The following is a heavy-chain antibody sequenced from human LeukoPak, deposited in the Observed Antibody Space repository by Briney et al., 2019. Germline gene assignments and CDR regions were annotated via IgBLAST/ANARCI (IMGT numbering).Heavy chain of an antibody. CDR3: ARGVGKAAGNFDY. Sequence: ASVKVSCKASGYTFTSYAMHWVRQAPGQRLEWMGWINAGNGNTKYSQKLQGRVTITRDTSASTAYMELSSLRSEDTAVYYCARGVGKAAGNFDYWGQGTLVTVSS. V-gene: IGHV1-3*01. CDR2: INAGNGNT. CDR1: GYTFTSYA. J-gene: IGHJ4*02. D-gene: IGHD6-13*01.